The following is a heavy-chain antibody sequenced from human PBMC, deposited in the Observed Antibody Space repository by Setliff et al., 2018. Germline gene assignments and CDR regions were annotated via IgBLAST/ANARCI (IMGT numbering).Heavy chain of an antibody. D-gene: IGHD6-19*01. V-gene: IGHV1-46*01. Sequence: ASVKVSCKASGYTFTSYYMHWVRQAPGQGLEWMGIINPSGGSTSYAQKFQGRVTMTRDTSTRTAYMEVTSLRSDDTAVYYCARERGIAVAGSDYYGMDVWGQGTTVTVSS. CDR1: GYTFTSYY. J-gene: IGHJ6*02. CDR2: INPSGGST. CDR3: ARERGIAVAGSDYYGMDV.